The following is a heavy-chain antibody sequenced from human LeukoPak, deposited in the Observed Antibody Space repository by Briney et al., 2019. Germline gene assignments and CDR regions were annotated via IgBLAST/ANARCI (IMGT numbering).Heavy chain of an antibody. V-gene: IGHV4-34*01. Sequence: SETLSLTCAVYGGSFSGYYWSWIRQPPGKGLEWIGEINHSGSTNYNPSLKSRVTISVDTSKNQFSLKLSSVTAADTAVYYCARDAPSKPYYYYGMDVWGQGATVTVSS. CDR3: ARDAPSKPYYYYGMDV. CDR1: GGSFSGYY. CDR2: INHSGST. J-gene: IGHJ6*02.